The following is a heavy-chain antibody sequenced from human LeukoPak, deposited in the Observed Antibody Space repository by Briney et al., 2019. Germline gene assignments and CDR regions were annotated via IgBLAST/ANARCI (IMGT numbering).Heavy chain of an antibody. D-gene: IGHD3-16*02. CDR1: GYSISSGYY. J-gene: IGHJ4*02. V-gene: IGHV4-38-2*01. CDR3: ARYIWGSYPTFEDY. CDR2: IYHSGST. Sequence: SETLSLTCAVSGYSISSGYYWGWIRQPPGKGLEWIGSIYHSGSTYYNPSLKSRVTISVDTSKNQFSLKLSSVTAADTAVYYCARYIWGSYPTFEDYWGQGTLVTVSS.